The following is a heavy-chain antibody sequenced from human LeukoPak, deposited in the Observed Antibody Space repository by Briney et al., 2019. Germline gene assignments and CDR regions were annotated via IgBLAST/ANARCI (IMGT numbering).Heavy chain of an antibody. J-gene: IGHJ3*02. CDR2: ISDGGSST. D-gene: IGHD3-10*01. V-gene: IGHV3-23*01. CDR1: EFTFSTYG. CDR3: AKDLRSSGITMVRGVIIPCVDAFDI. Sequence: GGSLRLACAASEFTFSTYGMSWVRQAPGKGLEWVSAISDGGSSTYYADSVKGRFTIPRDNSKNTLYVQMNSLRAEDTAVYYCAKDLRSSGITMVRGVIIPCVDAFDIWGQGTMVTVSS.